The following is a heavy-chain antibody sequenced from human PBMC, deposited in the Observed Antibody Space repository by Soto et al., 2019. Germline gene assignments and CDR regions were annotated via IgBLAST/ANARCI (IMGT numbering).Heavy chain of an antibody. CDR2: IYYSGST. V-gene: IGHV4-31*03. CDR1: GGSISSGGYY. CDR3: ARDSTSFTSNWLDP. Sequence: QVQLQESGPGLVKPSQTLSLTCTVSGGSISSGGYYWSWIRQHPGKGLEWIGYIYYSGSTYYNPSLKSRVTISVDTSKNQFSLKLSSVTAADTAVYYCARDSTSFTSNWLDPWGQGTLVTVSS. D-gene: IGHD2-2*01. J-gene: IGHJ5*02.